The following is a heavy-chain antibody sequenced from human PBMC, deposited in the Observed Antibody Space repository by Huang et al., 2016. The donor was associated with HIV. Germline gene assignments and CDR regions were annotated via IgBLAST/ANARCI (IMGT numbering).Heavy chain of an antibody. J-gene: IGHJ2*01. CDR1: GGSISSGGHY. CDR2: IYYSGST. CDR3: ARLLWRHYDRSMYFDL. V-gene: IGHV4-30-4*08. D-gene: IGHD3-22*01. Sequence: QVQLQESGPGLVKPSQTLSLTCTVFGGSISSGGHYWSWIRQPPGKGLEWIGRIYYSGSTSYNPSLNSRFTISVDTPKNQVSRRLSSVTAADTAVYYCARLLWRHYDRSMYFDLWGRGTLVTVSS.